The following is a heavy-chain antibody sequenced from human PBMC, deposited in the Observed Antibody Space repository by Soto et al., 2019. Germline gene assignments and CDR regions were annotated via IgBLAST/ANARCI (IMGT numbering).Heavy chain of an antibody. J-gene: IGHJ6*03. CDR2: LTVTGDSA. V-gene: IGHV3-23*01. CDR3: AKNGCSYPACYPYYYYVDV. Sequence: EVQLLESGGGLVQPGGSLRLSCAASGFRLSDSAVSWVRQAPGKGLEWVSSLTVTGDSAFYSDSVKGRFTISRDISKSTLYLNMNSLRAEDTAVYYCAKNGCSYPACYPYYYYVDVWGRGTTVTVSS. CDR1: GFRLSDSA. D-gene: IGHD2-15*01.